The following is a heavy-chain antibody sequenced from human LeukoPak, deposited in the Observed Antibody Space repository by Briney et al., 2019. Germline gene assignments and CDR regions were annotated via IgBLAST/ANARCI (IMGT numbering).Heavy chain of an antibody. J-gene: IGHJ4*02. Sequence: KPSETLSLTCTVSGDSISSYYWSWIRHPPRKGLEWIGYIYYSGSTNYNPSLKSRVTISVDSSKNQFSLKLSSVTAADTAVYYCARREASGWYVWGQGTLVTVSS. CDR2: IYYSGST. D-gene: IGHD6-19*01. CDR3: ARREASGWYV. V-gene: IGHV4-59*08. CDR1: GDSISSYY.